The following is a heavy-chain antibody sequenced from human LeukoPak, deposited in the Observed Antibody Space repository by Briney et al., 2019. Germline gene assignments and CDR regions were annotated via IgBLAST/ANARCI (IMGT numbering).Heavy chain of an antibody. CDR3: ARGPDLFDY. CDR1: GGSISSYY. D-gene: IGHD1-14*01. J-gene: IGHJ4*02. V-gene: IGHV4-59*01. CDR2: IYYSGST. Sequence: PSETLSLTCTVSGGSISSYYWSWIRQPPGKGPEWIGYIYYSGSTNYNPSLKSRVTISVDTSKNQFSLKLRSVTAADTAVYYCARGPDLFDYWGQGTLVTVSS.